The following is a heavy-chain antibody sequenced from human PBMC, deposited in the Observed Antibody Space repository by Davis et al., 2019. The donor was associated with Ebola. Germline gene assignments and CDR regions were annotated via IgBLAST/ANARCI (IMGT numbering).Heavy chain of an antibody. CDR1: GFTFSSYG. D-gene: IGHD6-19*01. J-gene: IGHJ4*02. V-gene: IGHV3-30*19. CDR2: ISYDGSNK. CDR3: ARDQEWLVYYFDY. Sequence: GESLKISCAASGFTFSSYGMHWVRQAPGKGLEWVAVISYDGSNKYYADSVKGRFTIPRDNSKNTLYLQMNSLRAEDTAVYYCARDQEWLVYYFDYWGQGTLVTVSS.